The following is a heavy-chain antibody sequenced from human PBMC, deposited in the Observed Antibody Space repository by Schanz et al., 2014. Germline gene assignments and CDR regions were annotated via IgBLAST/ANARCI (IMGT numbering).Heavy chain of an antibody. D-gene: IGHD2-21*01. V-gene: IGHV4-4*08. CDR2: IYSSGIA. Sequence: QVQLQESGPGLVKPSETLSLMCTVSGGSMDTHYWGWIRQPPGKGLEWIAFIYSSGIANYNPSLGGRATISVDPPKTQFPLGLPSVPAADTATYYCARRVVPATMGLYFDLWGQGTLVTVSS. CDR3: ARRVVPATMGLYFDL. CDR1: GGSMDTHY. J-gene: IGHJ4*02.